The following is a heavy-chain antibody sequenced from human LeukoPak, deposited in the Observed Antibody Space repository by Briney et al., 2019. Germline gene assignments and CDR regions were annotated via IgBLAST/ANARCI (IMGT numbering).Heavy chain of an antibody. Sequence: GGSLRLACAASGFTFSSYGMHWVRQAPGKGLEWVAVIWYDGSNKCYADSVKGRFTISRDNSKNTLYLQMNSLRAEDTAVYYCARHWGRHDYGDYHYWYFDLWGRGTLVTVSS. CDR1: GFTFSSYG. V-gene: IGHV3-33*01. D-gene: IGHD4-17*01. CDR3: ARHWGRHDYGDYHYWYFDL. J-gene: IGHJ2*01. CDR2: IWYDGSNK.